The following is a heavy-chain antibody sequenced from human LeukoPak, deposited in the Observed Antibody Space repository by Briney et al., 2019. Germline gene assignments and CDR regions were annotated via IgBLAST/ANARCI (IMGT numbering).Heavy chain of an antibody. D-gene: IGHD6-19*01. CDR2: ISAYNGNT. V-gene: IGHV1-18*01. Sequence: AAVNVSCKASGYTFTNYGISWVRPAPGQGRAWMGWISAYNGNTNYAQKLQGRVTMTTDTCTSTAYMELRRLRSDDTAVYYCARVKAVAGTGDDYYYYGMDVWGQGTTVTVSS. CDR1: GYTFTNYG. CDR3: ARVKAVAGTGDDYYYYGMDV. J-gene: IGHJ6*02.